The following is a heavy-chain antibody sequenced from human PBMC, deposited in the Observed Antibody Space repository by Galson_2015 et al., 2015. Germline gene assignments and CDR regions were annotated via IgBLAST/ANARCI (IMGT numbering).Heavy chain of an antibody. CDR3: ARGGDIVATIRYYYYYMDV. V-gene: IGHV1-2*04. Sequence: SVKVSCKASGYTFTGYYMHWVRQAPGQGLEWMGWINPNSGGTNYAQKFQGWVTMTRDTSISTAYMELSRLRSDDTAVYYCARGGDIVATIRYYYYYMDVWGKGTTVTVSS. CDR2: INPNSGGT. D-gene: IGHD5-12*01. J-gene: IGHJ6*03. CDR1: GYTFTGYY.